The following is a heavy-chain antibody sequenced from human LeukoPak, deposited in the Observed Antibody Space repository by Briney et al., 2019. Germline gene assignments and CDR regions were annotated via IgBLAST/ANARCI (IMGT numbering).Heavy chain of an antibody. CDR2: IDGGGGRT. CDR1: GFAFSSYA. CDR3: AKDFYDSSGSRYDY. V-gene: IGHV3-23*01. J-gene: IGHJ4*02. D-gene: IGHD3-22*01. Sequence: GRSLRLSCTASGFAFSSYAMSWVRQAPGVGLEWVSAIDGGGGRTWHADSVRGRFTISRDNSKNTLFMQMNSLRAEDTAVYYCAKDFYDSSGSRYDYWGQGTLVTVSS.